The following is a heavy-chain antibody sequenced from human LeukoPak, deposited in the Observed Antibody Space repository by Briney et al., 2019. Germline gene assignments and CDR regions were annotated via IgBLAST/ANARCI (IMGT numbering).Heavy chain of an antibody. CDR1: GFTFSSYG. CDR3: ARVQGIAAAGAFDI. D-gene: IGHD6-13*01. J-gene: IGHJ3*02. V-gene: IGHV3-33*01. Sequence: GGSLRLSCAASGFTFSSYGMHWVRQAPGKGLEWVAVIWYDGCNKYYADSVKGRFTISRDNSKNTLYLQMNSLRAEDTAVYYCARVQGIAAAGAFDIWGQGTMVTVSS. CDR2: IWYDGCNK.